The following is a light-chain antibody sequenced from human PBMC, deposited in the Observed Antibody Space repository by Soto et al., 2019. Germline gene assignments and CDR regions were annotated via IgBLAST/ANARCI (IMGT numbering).Light chain of an antibody. Sequence: EIVLTQSPGTLSLSPGERATLSCRASQSVSSSYLAWYQQKPGQAPRLLIYGASSRATGIPDRFSGRGSGTDFTITISRLEPEDFAVYYCQQYGSSPGTFGQGTKVEIK. CDR2: GAS. CDR1: QSVSSSY. J-gene: IGKJ1*01. V-gene: IGKV3-20*01. CDR3: QQYGSSPGT.